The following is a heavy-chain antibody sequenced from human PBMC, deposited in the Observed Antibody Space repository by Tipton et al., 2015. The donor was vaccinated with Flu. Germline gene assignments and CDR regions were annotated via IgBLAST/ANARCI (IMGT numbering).Heavy chain of an antibody. J-gene: IGHJ5*02. Sequence: PSLTCTVSGGFFSSYYWNWIRQPPGKALEWIGNVRQTGNTYYNPSLTSRVTIAVDRPKNLFSLRLTSVTAADTAVYYCARRDYSNYVSEPKNWFDPWGQGILVTVSS. D-gene: IGHD4-11*01. CDR3: ARRDYSNYVSEPKNWFDP. CDR2: VRQTGNT. CDR1: GGFFSSYY. V-gene: IGHV4-59*08.